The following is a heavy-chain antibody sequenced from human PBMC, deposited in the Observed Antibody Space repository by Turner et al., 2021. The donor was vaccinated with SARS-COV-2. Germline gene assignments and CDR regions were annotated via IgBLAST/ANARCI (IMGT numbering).Heavy chain of an antibody. CDR2: SDASGNV. CDR1: GYTFSGSA. Sequence: EVQLLESGGGLVQPGGSLRLSCAASGYTFSGSAMSWVRQAPGKGLEWVSVSDASGNVYYADSVKGRFTISRDNSRNTLYLQMNSLRAEDTAIYYCAKENEMAIPEYYFDYWGQGTLVTVSS. CDR3: AKENEMAIPEYYFDY. D-gene: IGHD2-21*01. V-gene: IGHV3-23*01. J-gene: IGHJ4*02.